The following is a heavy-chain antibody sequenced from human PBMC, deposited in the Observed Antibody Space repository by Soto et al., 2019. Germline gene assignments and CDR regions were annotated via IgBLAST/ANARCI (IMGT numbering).Heavy chain of an antibody. J-gene: IGHJ6*03. Sequence: PSETQSLTCTVSGGSISRYVWSWIRQPPGKGLQWIGHIYYSGSTDYNPSLKSRVAISVDASKTHFSLRLNSVTAADAAVYYCATYDSPYYYMDVWGKGTTVTVSS. CDR1: GGSISRYV. CDR3: ATYDSPYYYMDV. D-gene: IGHD3-16*01. CDR2: IYYSGST. V-gene: IGHV4-59*13.